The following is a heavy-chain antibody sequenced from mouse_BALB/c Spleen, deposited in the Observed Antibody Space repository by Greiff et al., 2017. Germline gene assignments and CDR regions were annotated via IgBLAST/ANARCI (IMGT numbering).Heavy chain of an antibody. J-gene: IGHJ4*01. Sequence: VQLQQSGAELMKPGASVKISCKATGYTFSSYWIEWVKQRPGHGLEWIGEILPGSGSTNYNEKFKGKATFTADTSSNTAYMQLSSLTSEDSAVYYCARGGDSSGYGGYAMDYWGQGTSVTVSS. D-gene: IGHD3-2*01. CDR3: ARGGDSSGYGGYAMDY. V-gene: IGHV1-9*01. CDR1: GYTFSSYW. CDR2: ILPGSGST.